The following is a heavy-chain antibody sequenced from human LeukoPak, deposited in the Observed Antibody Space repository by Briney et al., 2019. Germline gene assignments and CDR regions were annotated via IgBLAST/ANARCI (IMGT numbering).Heavy chain of an antibody. Sequence: SVKVSCKASGGTFSSYAICWVRQAPGQGLEWMGRIIPIFGTANYAQKFQGRVTITTDESTSTAYMELSSLRSEDTAVYYCARDCACGDYEDWFDPWGQGTLVTVSS. CDR3: ARDCACGDYEDWFDP. CDR2: IIPIFGTA. J-gene: IGHJ5*02. D-gene: IGHD4-17*01. CDR1: GGTFSSYA. V-gene: IGHV1-69*05.